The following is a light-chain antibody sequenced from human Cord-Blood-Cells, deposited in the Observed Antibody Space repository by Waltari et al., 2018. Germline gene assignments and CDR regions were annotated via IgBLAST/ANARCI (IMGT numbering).Light chain of an antibody. V-gene: IGLV2-11*02. J-gene: IGLJ3*02. CDR3: CSYAGSYTWV. CDR1: SRDLGGYNY. CDR2: DVS. Sequence: QSALTQPRSVSGSPGQSVTIACPGTSRDLGGYNYVSWYQQHPGKAPKLMIYDVSKRPSGVPDRFSGSKSGNTASLTLSGLQAEDEADYYCCSYAGSYTWVFGGGTKLTVL.